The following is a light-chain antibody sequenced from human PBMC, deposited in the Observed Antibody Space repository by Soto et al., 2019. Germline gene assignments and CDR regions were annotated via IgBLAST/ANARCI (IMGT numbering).Light chain of an antibody. J-gene: IGKJ2*01. CDR3: QQYNDWPPYT. CDR2: GAS. Sequence: IVMTQSPATLSVSPGERATLSCRASQSVSNNLAWYQQKPGQAPRLLIYGASARATGIPARFSGSGSGTEFTLPISSLHSEDCAVYYCQQYNDWPPYTFGQGTKLEIK. CDR1: QSVSNN. V-gene: IGKV3-15*01.